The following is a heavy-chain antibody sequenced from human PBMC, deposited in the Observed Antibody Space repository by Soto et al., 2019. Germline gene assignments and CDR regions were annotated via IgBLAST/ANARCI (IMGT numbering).Heavy chain of an antibody. CDR1: GGSISSSSYY. V-gene: IGHV4-39*01. CDR3: ARHWVLEWLPQFDY. D-gene: IGHD3-3*01. J-gene: IGHJ4*02. CDR2: IYYSGST. Sequence: SETLSLTCTVSGGSISSSSYYWGWIRQPPGKGLEWIGSIYYSGSTYYSPSLKSRVTISVDTSKNQFSLKLSSVTAADTAVYYCARHWVLEWLPQFDYWGQGTLVTVSS.